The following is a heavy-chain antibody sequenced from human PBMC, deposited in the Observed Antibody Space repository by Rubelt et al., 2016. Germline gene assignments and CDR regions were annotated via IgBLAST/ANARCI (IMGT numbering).Heavy chain of an antibody. CDR2: ISSTSDYI. J-gene: IGHJ4*02. D-gene: IGHD3-10*01. Sequence: GKGLEWVSSISSTSDYIYYADSVKGRFTISRDNAKNSLYLQINSLRAEDTAVYYCARDNYGSIDHWGQGTLVTVSS. V-gene: IGHV3-21*01. CDR3: ARDNYGSIDH.